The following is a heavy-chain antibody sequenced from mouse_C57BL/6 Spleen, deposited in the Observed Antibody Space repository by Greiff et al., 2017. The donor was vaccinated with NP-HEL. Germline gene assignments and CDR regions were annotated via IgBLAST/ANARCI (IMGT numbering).Heavy chain of an antibody. V-gene: IGHV5-16*01. CDR3: ARDKGLTGYYYAMDY. Sequence: EVKLQESEGGLVQPGSSMKLSCTASGFTFSDYYMAWVRQVPEKGLEWVANINYDGSSTYYLDSLKSRFIISRDNAKNILYLQMSSLKSEDTATYYCARDKGLTGYYYAMDYWGQGTSVTVSS. CDR1: GFTFSDYY. D-gene: IGHD4-1*01. CDR2: INYDGSST. J-gene: IGHJ4*01.